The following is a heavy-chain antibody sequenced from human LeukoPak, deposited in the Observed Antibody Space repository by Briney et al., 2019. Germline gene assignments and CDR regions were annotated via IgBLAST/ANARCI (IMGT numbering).Heavy chain of an antibody. V-gene: IGHV4-4*07. J-gene: IGHJ4*02. D-gene: IGHD5-12*01. CDR3: AATRNGYDYYFDY. CDR1: GGSISSYY. CDR2: IYTSGST. Sequence: ASETLSLTCTVSGGSISSYYWSWIRQPAGKGLEWIWRIYTSGSTNYNPSLKSRVTISVDTSKNQFSLKLSSVTAADTAVYYCAATRNGYDYYFDYWGQGTLVTVSS.